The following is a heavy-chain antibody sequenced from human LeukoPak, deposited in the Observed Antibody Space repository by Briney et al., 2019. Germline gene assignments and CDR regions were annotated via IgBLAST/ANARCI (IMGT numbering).Heavy chain of an antibody. CDR3: ARGQTIFNLYYDFWSGYFRGGFDY. V-gene: IGHV4-59*01. Sequence: SETLSLTCTVSGGSISSYYWSWIRQPPGKGLEWIGYIYYSGSTNYNPSLKSRVTISVDTSKNQFSLKLSSVTAADTAVYYCARGQTIFNLYYDFWSGYFRGGFDYWGQGTLVTVSS. CDR2: IYYSGST. J-gene: IGHJ4*02. CDR1: GGSISSYY. D-gene: IGHD3-3*01.